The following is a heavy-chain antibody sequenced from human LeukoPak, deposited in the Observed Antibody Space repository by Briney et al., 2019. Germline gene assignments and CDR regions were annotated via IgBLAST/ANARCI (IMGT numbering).Heavy chain of an antibody. D-gene: IGHD6-13*01. CDR1: GFTVSSNY. CDR2: IYSGGST. Sequence: GGSLRLSCAASGFTVSSNYMSWVRQAPGKGLEWVSVIYSGGSTYYADSVKGRFTISRDNSKNTLYLQMNSLRAEDTAVYYCARGGTSSWYHYCYGMDVWGQGTTVTVSS. CDR3: ARGGTSSWYHYCYGMDV. V-gene: IGHV3-66*01. J-gene: IGHJ6*02.